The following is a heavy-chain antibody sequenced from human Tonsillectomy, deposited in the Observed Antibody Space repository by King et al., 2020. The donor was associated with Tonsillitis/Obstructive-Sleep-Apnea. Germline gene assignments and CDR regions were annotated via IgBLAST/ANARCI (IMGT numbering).Heavy chain of an antibody. Sequence: VQLVESWGGVVQPGRSLRLSCAASGFTFNTYPMHWVRQAPGKGLEWVAVISYDGGNKCYADSVKGRFTISRDNSKNTLYLQMNSLRAEDTAVYYCSSAAFESASYYSYYSLDVWGNGTTVTVSS. CDR2: ISYDGGNK. CDR1: GFTFNTYP. D-gene: IGHD2-15*01. V-gene: IGHV3-30*01. CDR3: SSAAFESASYYSYYSLDV. J-gene: IGHJ6*03.